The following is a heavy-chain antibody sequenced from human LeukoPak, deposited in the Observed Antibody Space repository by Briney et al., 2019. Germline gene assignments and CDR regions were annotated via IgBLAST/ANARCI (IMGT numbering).Heavy chain of an antibody. CDR2: ISSSSSYI. J-gene: IGHJ4*02. Sequence: PGGSLRLSCAASGFTFSSYSMNWVRQAPGKGLEWVSSISSSSSYIYYADSVKGRFTISRDNAKNSLYLQMSSLRAEDTAVYYCTRDRGSGTYLDYWGQGTLVTVSS. CDR1: GFTFSSYS. CDR3: TRDRGSGTYLDY. V-gene: IGHV3-21*01. D-gene: IGHD1-26*01.